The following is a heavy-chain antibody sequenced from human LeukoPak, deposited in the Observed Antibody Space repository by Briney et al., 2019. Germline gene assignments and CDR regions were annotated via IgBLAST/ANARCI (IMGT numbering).Heavy chain of an antibody. CDR1: GYTLTELS. V-gene: IGHV1-24*01. J-gene: IGHJ4*02. D-gene: IGHD6-6*01. CDR3: ATVSRYSSTSLPY. Sequence: GASVKVSCKVSGYTLTELSMHWVRQAPGKGLEWMGTFDPEDGETIYAQKFQGRVIVTEDTSTDTAYLELSSLRSGDTAVYYCATVSRYSSTSLPYWGQGTLVTVSS. CDR2: FDPEDGET.